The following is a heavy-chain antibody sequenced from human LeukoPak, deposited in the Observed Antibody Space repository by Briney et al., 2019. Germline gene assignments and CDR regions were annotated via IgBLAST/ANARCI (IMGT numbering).Heavy chain of an antibody. V-gene: IGHV4-61*02. CDR3: ARTAVRWSNYFDY. CDR2: IYTSGST. Sequence: SQTLSLTCTVSGGSISSGSYYWSWIRQPAGKGLEWIGRIYTSGSTNYNPSLKSRVPISVDTSKNQFSLKLSSVTAADTAVYYCARTAVRWSNYFDYWGQGTLVTVSS. CDR1: GGSISSGSYY. D-gene: IGHD2-8*01. J-gene: IGHJ4*02.